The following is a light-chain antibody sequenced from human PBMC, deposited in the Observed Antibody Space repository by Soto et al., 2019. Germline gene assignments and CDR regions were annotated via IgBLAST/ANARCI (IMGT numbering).Light chain of an antibody. Sequence: EIVLTQSPVTLSLSPGETATLSCRASQRLGTNLAWYQQKPGQPPRLLFYGSSRRAAGLPDRFSASGSGTDFTLTISSLEPEDFEVYYCQQRGDWPLYTFGQGTNLE. CDR3: QQRGDWPLYT. CDR1: QRLGTN. J-gene: IGKJ2*01. V-gene: IGKV3-11*01. CDR2: GSS.